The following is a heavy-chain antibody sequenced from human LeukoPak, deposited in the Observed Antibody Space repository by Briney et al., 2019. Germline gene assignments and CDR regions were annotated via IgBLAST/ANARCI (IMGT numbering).Heavy chain of an antibody. CDR3: ARGGSTWDWYFDL. J-gene: IGHJ2*01. CDR1: GFTFRNYA. CDR2: IYTGGYT. V-gene: IGHV3-53*01. Sequence: GGSLRLSCVASGFTFRNYAMSWVRQAPGKGLEWVSVIYTGGYTNYADSVKGRFTISRDFSQNTLYLQMNSLRVEDTAVYFCARGGSTWDWYFDLWGRGTLVTVSS. D-gene: IGHD6-13*01.